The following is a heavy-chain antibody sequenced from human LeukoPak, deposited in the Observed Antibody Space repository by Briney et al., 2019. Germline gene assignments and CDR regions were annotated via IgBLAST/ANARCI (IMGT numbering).Heavy chain of an antibody. Sequence: SETLTLTCTVSDASISGYYWSWIRQPPGKGLEWIGSIHFSGSTNYNPSLRSRVTISVDTSKNQLSLKLSSVTAADTAVYYCARDLGGIYFDYWGQGTLVTVSS. D-gene: IGHD1-26*01. CDR3: ARDLGGIYFDY. CDR2: IHFSGST. J-gene: IGHJ4*02. CDR1: DASISGYY. V-gene: IGHV4-59*01.